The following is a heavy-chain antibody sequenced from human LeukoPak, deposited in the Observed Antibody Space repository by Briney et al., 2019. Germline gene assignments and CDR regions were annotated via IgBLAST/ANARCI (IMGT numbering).Heavy chain of an antibody. Sequence: PGGSLRLPCAASGFTFSSYGVHWVRQAPGKGLEWVAVIWYDGSNKYYADSVKGRFTISRDNSKNTLYLQMNSLRAEDTAMYYCAKGYKGRDGYNQYFQHWGQGTLVTVSS. V-gene: IGHV3-33*06. CDR3: AKGYKGRDGYNQYFQH. D-gene: IGHD5-24*01. CDR2: IWYDGSNK. J-gene: IGHJ1*01. CDR1: GFTFSSYG.